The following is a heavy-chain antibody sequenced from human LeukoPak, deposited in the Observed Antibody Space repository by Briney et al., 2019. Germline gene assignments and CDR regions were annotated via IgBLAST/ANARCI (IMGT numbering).Heavy chain of an antibody. CDR2: IKQDGSEK. V-gene: IGHV3-7*03. Sequence: PGGSLRLSCAASRFTFSSYWMSWVRQAPGKGLEWVANIKQDGSEKYYVDSVKGRFTISRDNAKNSLYLQMNSLRAEDTALYYCAKDRQWELYDAFDIWGQGTMVTVSS. D-gene: IGHD1-26*01. J-gene: IGHJ3*02. CDR1: RFTFSSYW. CDR3: AKDRQWELYDAFDI.